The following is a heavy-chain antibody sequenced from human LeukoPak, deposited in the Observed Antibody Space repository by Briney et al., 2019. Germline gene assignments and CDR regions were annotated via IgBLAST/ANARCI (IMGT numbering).Heavy chain of an antibody. D-gene: IGHD5-24*01. CDR3: ARVEMATISRRRYFDY. Sequence: SETLSLTCAVYGGSFSGYYWSWNRQPPGKGLEWIGEINHSGSTNYNPSLKSRVTISVDTSKNQFSLKLSSVTAADTAVYYCARVEMATISRRRYFDYWGQGTLVTVSS. J-gene: IGHJ4*02. CDR1: GGSFSGYY. V-gene: IGHV4-34*01. CDR2: INHSGST.